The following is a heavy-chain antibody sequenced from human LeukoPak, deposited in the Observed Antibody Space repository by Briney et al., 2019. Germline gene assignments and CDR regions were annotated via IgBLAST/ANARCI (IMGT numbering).Heavy chain of an antibody. J-gene: IGHJ6*03. Sequence: AGGSLRLSCAASGFTFSSYAMSWVRQAPGKGLEGVSAISGSGGSTYYADSVKGRFTISRDNSKNTLYLQMKSLRAEDTVIYYRAKDVNGNHGGGYRDACGKGTTVTVSS. D-gene: IGHD1-14*01. CDR2: ISGSGGST. V-gene: IGHV3-23*01. CDR1: GFTFSSYA. CDR3: AKDVNGNHGGGYRDA.